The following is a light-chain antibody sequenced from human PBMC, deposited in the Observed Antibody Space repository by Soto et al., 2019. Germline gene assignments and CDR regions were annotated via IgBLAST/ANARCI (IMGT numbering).Light chain of an antibody. V-gene: IGKV3-20*01. CDR1: QSVGGN. J-gene: IGKJ5*01. CDR3: QHYGVAPIT. CDR2: CAS. Sequence: IVVTQSPGTLSLSPGDRATLSCRASQSVGGNVAWYQQIPGQPPKLLIFCASSRAPGIADKFSGSGSGTDFTLTISRLEPADFALYYCQHYGVAPITFGQGTRLETK.